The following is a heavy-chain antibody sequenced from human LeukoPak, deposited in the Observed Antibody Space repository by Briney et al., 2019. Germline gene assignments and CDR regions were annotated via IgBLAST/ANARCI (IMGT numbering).Heavy chain of an antibody. CDR3: ARDSPLYSYGSLGGDAFDI. V-gene: IGHV4-4*07. CDR2: IYTSGST. J-gene: IGHJ3*02. CDR1: GGSISSYC. Sequence: SETLSLTCTVSGGSISSYCWSWIRQPAGKGLEWIGRIYTSGSTNYNPSLKSRVTMSVDTSKNQFSLKLSSVAAADTAVYYCARDSPLYSYGSLGGDAFDIWGQGTMVTVSS. D-gene: IGHD5-18*01.